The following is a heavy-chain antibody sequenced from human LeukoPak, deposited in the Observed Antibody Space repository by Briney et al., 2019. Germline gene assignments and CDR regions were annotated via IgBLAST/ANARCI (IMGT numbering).Heavy chain of an antibody. D-gene: IGHD5-18*01. CDR3: ARGRALGYSYGFNDFDY. CDR2: ISSSGGNT. Sequence: GGSLRLSCAASGFTFSRYAMSWVRQAPGKGLEWVSGISSSGGNTYYADSVKGRFTISRDNSKNTLYLQMNSLRAEDTAVYYCARGRALGYSYGFNDFDYWGQGTLVTVSS. V-gene: IGHV3-23*01. J-gene: IGHJ4*02. CDR1: GFTFSRYA.